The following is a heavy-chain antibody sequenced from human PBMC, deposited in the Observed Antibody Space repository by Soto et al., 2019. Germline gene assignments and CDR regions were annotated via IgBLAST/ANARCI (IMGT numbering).Heavy chain of an antibody. CDR1: GGSFSGYY. CDR3: ARGPRIAAADTYYFDY. CDR2: INHSGST. J-gene: IGHJ4*02. D-gene: IGHD6-13*01. V-gene: IGHV4-34*01. Sequence: QVQLQQWGAGLLKPSETLSLTCAVYGGSFSGYYWSWIRQPPGKGLEWIGEINHSGSTNYNPSLKSRVTISVDTSKNQFSLKLGSVTAADTAVYYCARGPRIAAADTYYFDYWGQGTLVTVSS.